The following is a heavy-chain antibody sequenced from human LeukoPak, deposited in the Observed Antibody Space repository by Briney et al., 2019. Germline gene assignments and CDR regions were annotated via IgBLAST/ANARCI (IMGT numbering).Heavy chain of an antibody. CDR3: ARDLYYYGSGSYYYYYYYYYMDV. CDR2: INESGAT. D-gene: IGHD3-10*01. V-gene: IGHV4-34*01. J-gene: IGHJ6*03. CDR1: GGSFNDYD. Sequence: SETLSLTCSVYGGSFNDYDWSWVRQAPGRGLQWIGEINESGATNCDPSLKSRVTMSIDTSKSQFSLSLRSVTAADTAVYYCARDLYYYGSGSYYYYYYYYYMDVWGKGTTVTVSS.